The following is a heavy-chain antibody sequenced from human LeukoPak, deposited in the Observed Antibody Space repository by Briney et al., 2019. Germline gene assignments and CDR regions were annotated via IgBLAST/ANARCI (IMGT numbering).Heavy chain of an antibody. D-gene: IGHD1-7*01. V-gene: IGHV3-23*01. CDR3: AREPAGTYGRYHDY. J-gene: IGHJ4*02. Sequence: PEGSLRLSCAASGFTFSSCTMGWVRQAPGKGLEWVSTITDGGGHSYYADSMKGRFRASRDNFKNTLYLQMDSLRAEDTALYYCAREPAGTYGRYHDYWGQGTLVTVSS. CDR1: GFTFSSCT. CDR2: ITDGGGHS.